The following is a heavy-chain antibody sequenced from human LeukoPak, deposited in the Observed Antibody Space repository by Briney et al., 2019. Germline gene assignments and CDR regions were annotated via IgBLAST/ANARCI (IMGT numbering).Heavy chain of an antibody. CDR1: GFTFDDYA. Sequence: GGSLRLSCAASGFTFDDYAMHWVRQAPGKGLEWVSGISWNSGSIGYADSVKGRFTISRDNAKNSLYLQMNSLRAEDTAVYYCARGTPSSSGWLYYGMDVWGQGTTVTVSS. CDR2: ISWNSGSI. CDR3: ARGTPSSSGWLYYGMDV. J-gene: IGHJ6*02. D-gene: IGHD6-19*01. V-gene: IGHV3-9*01.